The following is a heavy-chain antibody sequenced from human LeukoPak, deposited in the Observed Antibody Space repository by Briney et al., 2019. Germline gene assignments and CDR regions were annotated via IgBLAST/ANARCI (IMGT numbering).Heavy chain of an antibody. J-gene: IGHJ6*03. V-gene: IGHV3-30*02. D-gene: IGHD3-3*01. CDR3: AKGYYDFWSGYYYYYYYMDV. Sequence: PGGSLRLSCAASGFTFSSYGMHWVRQAPGKGLEWVAFIRYDGSNKYYADSVKGRFTISRDNSMNTLYLQMNSLRAEDTAVYYCAKGYYDFWSGYYYYYYYMDVWGKGTTVTVSS. CDR1: GFTFSSYG. CDR2: IRYDGSNK.